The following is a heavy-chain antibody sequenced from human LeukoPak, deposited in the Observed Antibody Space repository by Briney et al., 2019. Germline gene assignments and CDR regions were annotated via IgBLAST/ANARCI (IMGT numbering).Heavy chain of an antibody. CDR1: GGSISSYY. J-gene: IGHJ4*02. CDR2: IYYSGST. CDR3: ARDYGSGHLDY. V-gene: IGHV4-59*01. D-gene: IGHD6-19*01. Sequence: SETLSLTCTVSGGSISSYYWSWIRRPPGKGLEWIGYIYYSGSTNYNPSLKSRVTISVDTSKNQFSLKLSSVTAADTAVYYCARDYGSGHLDYWGQGTLVTVSS.